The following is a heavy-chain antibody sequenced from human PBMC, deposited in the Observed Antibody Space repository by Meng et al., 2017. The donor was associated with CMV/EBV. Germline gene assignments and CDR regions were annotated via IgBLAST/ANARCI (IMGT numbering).Heavy chain of an antibody. J-gene: IGHJ4*02. CDR1: GYSISSGYY. CDR2: INHSGST. V-gene: IGHV4-38-2*02. CDR3: ARGAHCSSTSCYNI. D-gene: IGHD2-2*01. Sequence: GSLRLSCTVSGYSISSGYYWGWIRQPPGKGLEWIGEINHSGSTNYNPSLKSRVTISVDTSKNQFSLKLSSVTAADTAVYYCARGAHCSSTSCYNIWGQGTLVTVSS.